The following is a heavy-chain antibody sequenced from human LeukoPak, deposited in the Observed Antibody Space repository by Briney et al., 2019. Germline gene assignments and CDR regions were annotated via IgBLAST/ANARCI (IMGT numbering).Heavy chain of an antibody. J-gene: IGHJ4*02. CDR3: ARGGSSGWYLGSSLVY. D-gene: IGHD6-19*01. Sequence: PGGSLRLSCAASGFTFSNAWMSWVRQPPGKGLEWIGEINHNGSTNYNPSLKSRVTISVDTSKNQFSLKLSSVTAADTAVYYCARGGSSGWYLGSSLVYWGQGTLVTVSS. CDR1: GFTFSNAW. V-gene: IGHV4-34*01. CDR2: INHNGST.